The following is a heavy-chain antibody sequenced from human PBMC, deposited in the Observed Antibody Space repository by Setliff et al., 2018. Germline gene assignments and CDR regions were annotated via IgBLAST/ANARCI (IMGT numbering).Heavy chain of an antibody. CDR2: IYSGDRNT. CDR1: GFTFSTYA. J-gene: IGHJ4*02. V-gene: IGHV3-23*03. D-gene: IGHD3-10*01. Sequence: PGGSLRLSCAASGFTFSTYAMSWVRQAPGKGLEWVSTIYSGDRNTFYTDSVKGRFTIFRDGSNNALFVQMNSLRAEDTAVYYCVGSGTCSYWGQGTLVTVSS. CDR3: VGSGTCSY.